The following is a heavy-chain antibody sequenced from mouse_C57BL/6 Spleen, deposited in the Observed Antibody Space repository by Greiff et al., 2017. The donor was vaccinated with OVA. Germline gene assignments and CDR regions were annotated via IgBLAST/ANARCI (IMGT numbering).Heavy chain of an antibody. V-gene: IGHV1-15*01. CDR2: IDPETGGP. D-gene: IGHD4-1*01. J-gene: IGHJ1*03. CDR1: GYTFTDYE. Sequence: QVQLQQSGAELVRPGASVTLSCKASGYTFTDYEMHWVKQTPVHGLEWIGAIDPETGGPAYNQKFKGKAILTADKSSSTAYMELRSLTSEDSAVYYCTRYWGNWYFDVWGTGTTVTVSS. CDR3: TRYWGNWYFDV.